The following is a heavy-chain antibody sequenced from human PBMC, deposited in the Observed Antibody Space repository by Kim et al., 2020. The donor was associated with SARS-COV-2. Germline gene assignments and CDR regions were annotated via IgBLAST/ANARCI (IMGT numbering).Heavy chain of an antibody. Sequence: GGSLRLSCVDSGFTFGNFWMNWVRQAPGKGLEWVASINEDGTEKNYVDSVKGRFTISRDNAKNSLYLQMTGLSAEDTALYYCAGGLNWFDPWGQGTPVTV. CDR1: GFTFGNFW. D-gene: IGHD3-16*01. CDR3: AGGLNWFDP. CDR2: INEDGTEK. J-gene: IGHJ5*02. V-gene: IGHV3-7*04.